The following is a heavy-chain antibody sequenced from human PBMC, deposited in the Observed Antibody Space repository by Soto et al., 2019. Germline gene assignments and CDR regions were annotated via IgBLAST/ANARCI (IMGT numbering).Heavy chain of an antibody. J-gene: IGHJ4*02. CDR1: GGSISSGGYS. CDR2: IYHSGST. CDR3: ARVGYYDSSGYYDTVLYYFDY. V-gene: IGHV4-30-2*01. D-gene: IGHD3-22*01. Sequence: PSETLSLTCAVSGGSISSGGYSWSWIRQPPGKGLEWIGYIYHSGSTYYNPSLKSRVTISVDRSKNQFSLKLSSVTAADTAVYYCARVGYYDSSGYYDTVLYYFDYWGQGTLVTVSS.